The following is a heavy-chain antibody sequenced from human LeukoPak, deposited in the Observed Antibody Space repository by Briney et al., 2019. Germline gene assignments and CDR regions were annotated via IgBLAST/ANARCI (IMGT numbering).Heavy chain of an antibody. D-gene: IGHD4-23*01. Sequence: ASVEVCCKASGYTFTTYDINWVRQATGQGLEWMGWMNPNSGNTGYAQKFQGRVTMTRNTSISTAYMELSSLRSEDTAVYYCARAPNKSDGGNSGSAWFDPWGQGALVTASS. V-gene: IGHV1-8*01. CDR1: GYTFTTYD. J-gene: IGHJ5*02. CDR2: MNPNSGNT. CDR3: ARAPNKSDGGNSGSAWFDP.